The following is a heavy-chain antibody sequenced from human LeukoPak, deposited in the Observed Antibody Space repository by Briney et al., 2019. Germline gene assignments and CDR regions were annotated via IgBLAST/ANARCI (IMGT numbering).Heavy chain of an antibody. D-gene: IGHD3-10*01. Sequence: GGSLRLSCEASGFTFSSYWMSWVRQAPGKGLEWVANIKQDGSEKYYVDSVKGRFTISRDNAKNSLYLQMNSLRAEDTAVYYCAKGRPGGSGLDDPWGQGTLVTVSS. CDR1: GFTFSSYW. V-gene: IGHV3-7*01. J-gene: IGHJ5*02. CDR3: AKGRPGGSGLDDP. CDR2: IKQDGSEK.